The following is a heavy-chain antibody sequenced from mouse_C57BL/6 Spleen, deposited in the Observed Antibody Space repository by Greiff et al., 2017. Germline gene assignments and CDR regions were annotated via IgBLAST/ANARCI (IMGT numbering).Heavy chain of an antibody. V-gene: IGHV10-3*01. Sequence: EVKLMESGGGLVQPKGSLKLSCAASGFTFNTYAMHWVRQAPGKGLEWVARIRSKSSNSATYYADSVKDRFTISRDNSQSMLYLQMNNLKTEDTAMYYCVRGGLREAMDYWGQGTSVTVSS. CDR3: VRGGLREAMDY. CDR1: GFTFNTYA. CDR2: IRSKSSNSAT. J-gene: IGHJ4*01. D-gene: IGHD2-4*01.